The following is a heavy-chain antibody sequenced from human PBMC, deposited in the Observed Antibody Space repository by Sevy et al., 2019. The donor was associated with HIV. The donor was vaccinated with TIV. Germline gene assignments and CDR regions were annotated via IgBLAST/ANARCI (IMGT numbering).Heavy chain of an antibody. CDR2: IYYSGST. D-gene: IGHD5-12*01. J-gene: IGHJ4*02. V-gene: IGHV4-31*03. CDR1: GGSISSGGYY. CDR3: ARDTSRDGYNLVY. Sequence: SETLSLTCTVSGGSISSGGYYWSWIRQHPGKGLEWIGYIYYSGSTYYNPSLKSRVTISVDTSKNQFSLKLSSVTAADTAVYYCARDTSRDGYNLVYWGQGTLVTVSS.